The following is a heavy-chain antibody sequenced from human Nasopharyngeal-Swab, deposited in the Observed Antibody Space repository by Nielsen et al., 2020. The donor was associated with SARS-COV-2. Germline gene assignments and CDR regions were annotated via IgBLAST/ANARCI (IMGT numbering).Heavy chain of an antibody. CDR2: IYTSGST. CDR1: GGSISSYY. Sequence: SETLSLTCTVSGGSISSYYWSWIRQPAGKGLEWIGRIYTSGSTNYNPSLKSRVTMSVDTSKNQFSLKLSSVTAADTAVYYCARDFSGLPVSDYYYGMDVWGQGTTVTVSS. J-gene: IGHJ6*02. D-gene: IGHD3-10*01. V-gene: IGHV4-4*07. CDR3: ARDFSGLPVSDYYYGMDV.